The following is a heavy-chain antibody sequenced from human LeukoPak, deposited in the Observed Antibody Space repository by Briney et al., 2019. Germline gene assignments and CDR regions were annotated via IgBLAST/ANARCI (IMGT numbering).Heavy chain of an antibody. CDR1: GFKFDIYA. Sequence: GGSLRLSCAASGFKFDIYAMEWVRQAPGKGLEWVALISYDGSNKYYTDSVKGRFTISRDNSQKTLYLQMNSLRAEDTAVYYCAKQLLWFGELSAGLGYWGQGTLVTVSS. J-gene: IGHJ4*02. CDR3: AKQLLWFGELSAGLGY. V-gene: IGHV3-30-3*02. D-gene: IGHD3-10*01. CDR2: ISYDGSNK.